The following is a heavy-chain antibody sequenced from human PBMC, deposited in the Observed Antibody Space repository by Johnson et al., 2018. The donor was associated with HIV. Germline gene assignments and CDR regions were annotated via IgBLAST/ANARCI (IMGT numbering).Heavy chain of an antibody. CDR3: ARGGLGFQNIHDPLDI. D-gene: IGHD1/OR15-1a*01. Sequence: QVQLVESGGGVVQPGRSLRLSCVASGFMFSTYAMHWVRQAPGKGLEWVAVISYDGSNKYYADSVKGRFTISRDNSKNTLYLQMNSLRAEDTALYYCARGGLGFQNIHDPLDIWGQGTMVTVSS. V-gene: IGHV3-30*04. J-gene: IGHJ3*02. CDR2: ISYDGSNK. CDR1: GFMFSTYA.